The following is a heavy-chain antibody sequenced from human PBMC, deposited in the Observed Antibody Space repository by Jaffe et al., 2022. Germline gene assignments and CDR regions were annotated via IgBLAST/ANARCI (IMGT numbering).Heavy chain of an antibody. CDR1: GGSISSSSYY. V-gene: IGHV4-39*01. Sequence: QLQLQESGPGLVKPSETLSLTCTVSGGSISSSSYYWGWIRQPPGKGLEWIGSIYYSGSTYYNPSLKSRVTISVDTSKNQFSLKLSSVTAADTAVYYCARTNYDFWSGYPNWFDPWGQGTLVTVSS. CDR2: IYYSGST. CDR3: ARTNYDFWSGYPNWFDP. J-gene: IGHJ5*02. D-gene: IGHD3-3*01.